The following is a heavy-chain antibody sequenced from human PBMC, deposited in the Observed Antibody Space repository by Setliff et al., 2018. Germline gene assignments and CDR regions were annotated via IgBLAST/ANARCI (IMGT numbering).Heavy chain of an antibody. CDR1: GYTFINYG. D-gene: IGHD3-3*01. CDR2: ISGYNGNT. V-gene: IGHV1-18*01. J-gene: IGHJ5*02. Sequence: ASVKVSCKTSGYTFINYGLSWMRQAPGQGLEWMGWISGYNGNTDYAQNLQGRVTMTIDTSTSTAYMELRSLRSDDTAVYYCARVPRLEWLLPTFDPWGQGTLVTVSS. CDR3: ARVPRLEWLLPTFDP.